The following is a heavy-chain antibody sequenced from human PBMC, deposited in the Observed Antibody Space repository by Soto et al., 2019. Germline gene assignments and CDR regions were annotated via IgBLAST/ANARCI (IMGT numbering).Heavy chain of an antibody. V-gene: IGHV1-69*02. CDR3: ARGYSGYDYEARGAFDI. CDR2: IIPILGIA. Sequence: QVQLVQSGAEVKKPGSSVKVSCKASGGTFSSYTISWVRQAPGQGLEWMGRIIPILGIANYAQKFQGRVTITADKSTITAYMELSSLRSEDTAVYYCARGYSGYDYEARGAFDIWGQGTMVTVSS. J-gene: IGHJ3*02. D-gene: IGHD5-12*01. CDR1: GGTFSSYT.